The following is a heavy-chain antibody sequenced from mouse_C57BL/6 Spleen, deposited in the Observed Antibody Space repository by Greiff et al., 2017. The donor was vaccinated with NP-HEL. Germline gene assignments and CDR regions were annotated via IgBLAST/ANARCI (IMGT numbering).Heavy chain of an antibody. D-gene: IGHD1-1*01. V-gene: IGHV7-3*01. CDR2: IRNKANGYTT. Sequence: EVKVEESGGGLVQPGGSLSLSCAASGFTFTDYYMSWVRQPPGKALEWLGFIRNKANGYTTEYSASVKGRFTISRDNSQSILYLQMNALRAEDSATYYCARSITTVVPYFDYWGQGTTLTVSS. J-gene: IGHJ2*01. CDR1: GFTFTDYY. CDR3: ARSITTVVPYFDY.